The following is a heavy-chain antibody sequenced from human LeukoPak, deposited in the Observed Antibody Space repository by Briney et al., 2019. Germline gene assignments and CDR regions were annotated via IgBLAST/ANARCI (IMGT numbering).Heavy chain of an antibody. J-gene: IGHJ5*02. V-gene: IGHV4-4*07. CDR3: ARVTDPRYNWFDP. Sequence: SSETLSLTCTVSGASISSYYWTWIRQPAGKGPEWIGRIHTSGSTNYNPSLKSRVNMSVDTSKNQFSLKLHSVTAADTAVYYCARVTDPRYNWFDPWGQGTLVTVSS. D-gene: IGHD2-21*02. CDR1: GASISSYY. CDR2: IHTSGST.